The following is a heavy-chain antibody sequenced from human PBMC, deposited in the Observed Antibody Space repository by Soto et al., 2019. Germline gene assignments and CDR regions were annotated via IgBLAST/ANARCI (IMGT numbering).Heavy chain of an antibody. V-gene: IGHV4-39*01. CDR1: GDSISSGRYH. D-gene: IGHD3-3*01. Sequence: QLQLQESGPGLVKPSETLSLICTVSGDSISSGRYHWGWIRQPPGKGLECIAAIHYTGNTHYNPSLRSRVPLFVDTSTSQFSLRLSSVTATATAVYYCARADGFGVVTAFMDYWRQGTRVTVSS. CDR2: IHYTGNT. J-gene: IGHJ4*02. CDR3: ARADGFGVVTAFMDY.